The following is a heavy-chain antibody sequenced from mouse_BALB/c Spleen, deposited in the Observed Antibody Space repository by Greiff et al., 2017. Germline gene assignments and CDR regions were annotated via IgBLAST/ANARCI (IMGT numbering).Heavy chain of an antibody. J-gene: IGHJ3*01. V-gene: IGHV5-6*01. Sequence: EVKLMESGGDLVKPGGSLKLSCAASGFTFSSYGMSWVRQTPDKRLEWVATISSGGSYTYYPDSVKGRFTISRDNAKNTLYLQMSSLKSEDTAMYYCAIYYDYDAYWGQGTLVTVSA. CDR3: AIYYDYDAY. CDR2: ISSGGSYT. D-gene: IGHD2-4*01. CDR1: GFTFSSYG.